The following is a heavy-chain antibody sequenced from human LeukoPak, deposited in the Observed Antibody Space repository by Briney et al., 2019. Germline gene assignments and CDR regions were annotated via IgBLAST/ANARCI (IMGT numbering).Heavy chain of an antibody. CDR1: GYTFTGYY. CDR2: INPNSGNT. J-gene: IGHJ5*02. CDR3: ARVDIVVVPAAYNWFDP. Sequence: ASVKVSCKASGYTFTGYYMHWVRQAPGQGLEWMGWINPNSGNTGYAQKFQGRVTMTRNTSISTAYMELSSLRSEDTAVYYCARVDIVVVPAAYNWFDPWGQGTLVTVSS. D-gene: IGHD2-2*01. V-gene: IGHV1-8*02.